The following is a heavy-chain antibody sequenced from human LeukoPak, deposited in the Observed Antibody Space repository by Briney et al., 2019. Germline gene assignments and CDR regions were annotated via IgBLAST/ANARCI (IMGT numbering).Heavy chain of an antibody. J-gene: IGHJ4*02. CDR3: ARGASRADY. CDR1: GFTFRSYN. Sequence: GSLRLSCAASGFTFRSYNMNWVRQAPGKRPGWVSSISSSSSYIYYADSVKGRFTISRDNAKNSLYLQMNSLRAEDTALYYCARGASRADYWGQGTLVTVSS. CDR2: ISSSSSYI. V-gene: IGHV3-21*01.